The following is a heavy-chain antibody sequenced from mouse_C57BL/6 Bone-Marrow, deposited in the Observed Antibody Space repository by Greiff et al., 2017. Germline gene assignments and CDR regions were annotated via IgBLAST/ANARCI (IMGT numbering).Heavy chain of an antibody. V-gene: IGHV1-76*01. CDR3: ARKVRRNYAMDY. CDR2: IYPGSGNT. CDR1: GYTFPDYY. D-gene: IGHD2-14*01. J-gene: IGHJ4*01. Sequence: QVQLQQSGAELVRPGASVKLSCKASGYTFPDYYINWVKQRPGQGLEWIARIYPGSGNTYYNEKFKGKATLTAEKSSSTAYMHLSSLTSADSAVYFCARKVRRNYAMDYWGQGTSVTVSS.